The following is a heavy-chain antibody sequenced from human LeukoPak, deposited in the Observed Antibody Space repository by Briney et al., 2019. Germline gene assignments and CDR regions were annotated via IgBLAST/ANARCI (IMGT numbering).Heavy chain of an antibody. CDR2: IYYSGST. Sequence: SETLSLTCTVSGGSISSSSYYWGWIRQPPGKGLEWIGSIYYSGSTYYHPSLKSRVTISVDTSKNQFSLKLSSVTAADTAVYYCARQNLGLPFDYWGQGTLVTVSS. CDR1: GGSISSSSYY. V-gene: IGHV4-39*01. CDR3: ARQNLGLPFDY. J-gene: IGHJ4*02.